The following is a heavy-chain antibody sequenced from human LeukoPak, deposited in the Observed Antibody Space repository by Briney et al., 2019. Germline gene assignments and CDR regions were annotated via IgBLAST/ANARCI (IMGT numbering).Heavy chain of an antibody. D-gene: IGHD3-22*01. CDR1: AGSISSYY. Sequence: PSETLSLTCTVSAGSISSYYWSWIRQSPGKGLEWIGYIYYSGSTNYNPSLMSRLTISVDTSKNQFSLKLSSVAAADTAVYYCARIRYDSLGYLDHWGQGILVTVSS. CDR3: ARIRYDSLGYLDH. CDR2: IYYSGST. V-gene: IGHV4-59*01. J-gene: IGHJ4*02.